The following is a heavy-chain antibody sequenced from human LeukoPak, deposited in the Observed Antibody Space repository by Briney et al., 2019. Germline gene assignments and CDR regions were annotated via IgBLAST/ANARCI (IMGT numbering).Heavy chain of an antibody. CDR3: ARPGRGTAY. J-gene: IGHJ4*02. D-gene: IGHD3-16*01. CDR1: GFTLSSYW. V-gene: IGHV3-7*01. Sequence: GGSLRLSCVASGFTLSSYWLSWVRQAPGKGLEWLANIKQDGSEKYYVDSVKGRFTISRDNVKNSLYLQMNSLRVENTAVYYCARPGRGTAYWGQGTLVTVSS. CDR2: IKQDGSEK.